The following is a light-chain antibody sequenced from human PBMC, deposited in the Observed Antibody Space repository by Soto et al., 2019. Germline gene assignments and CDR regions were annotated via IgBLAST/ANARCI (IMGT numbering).Light chain of an antibody. Sequence: DIQMTQSPSTLSASVGDRVTITCRASQSISSWLAWFQQKPGKAPNLLIHKASSLESGVPSRFSGSGSGTEFTLTISSLQPDDFATYYCKQYNSYLWTFGQGTKVEIK. CDR2: KAS. CDR3: KQYNSYLWT. V-gene: IGKV1-5*03. J-gene: IGKJ1*01. CDR1: QSISSW.